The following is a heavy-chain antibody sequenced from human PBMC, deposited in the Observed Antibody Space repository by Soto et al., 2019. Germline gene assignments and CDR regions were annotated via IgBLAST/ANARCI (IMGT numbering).Heavy chain of an antibody. CDR1: GFTFRDYA. Sequence: EVQLLESGGGLVQPGGSLRLSCAASGFTFRDYAMAWVRQAPGKGLEWVSSIRGIGDTTYYADSVKGRFTVSRDNSKNTLYLQMDSLRAEDTAVYYCAKDSRDFDSGSQCDYWGQGTLVAVSS. CDR3: AKDSRDFDSGSQCDY. V-gene: IGHV3-23*01. CDR2: IRGIGDTT. J-gene: IGHJ4*02. D-gene: IGHD3-10*01.